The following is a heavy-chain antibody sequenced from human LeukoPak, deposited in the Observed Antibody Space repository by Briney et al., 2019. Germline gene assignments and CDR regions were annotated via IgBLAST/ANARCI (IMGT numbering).Heavy chain of an antibody. Sequence: GRSLRLSCAASGFIFSSYAMHWVRQAPGKGPEWVAIIWYDGSNKYYAESVEGRFTISRDNSKNTLYLQMNSLRAEDTAVYSCARAEREAAAGPYYYYYGMDVWGQGATVTVSS. CDR3: ARAEREAAAGPYYYYYGMDV. CDR1: GFIFSSYA. D-gene: IGHD6-13*01. V-gene: IGHV3-33*01. J-gene: IGHJ6*02. CDR2: IWYDGSNK.